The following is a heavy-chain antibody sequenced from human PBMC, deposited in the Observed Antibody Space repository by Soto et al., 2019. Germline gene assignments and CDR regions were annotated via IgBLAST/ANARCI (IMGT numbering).Heavy chain of an antibody. D-gene: IGHD2-21*02. J-gene: IGHJ6*02. CDR1: GFTFGTYT. CDR3: ARVMCGDCSSYYYYSMDV. V-gene: IGHV3-21*01. CDR2: IGTTSSYI. Sequence: PGGSLRLSCEASGFTFGTYTMNWVRQVPGNGLEWVSSIGTTSSYIYYADSVRGRFTISRDNAGGSVYLQMSSLRAEDTAVYYCARVMCGDCSSYYYYSMDVWGQGTTVTVSS.